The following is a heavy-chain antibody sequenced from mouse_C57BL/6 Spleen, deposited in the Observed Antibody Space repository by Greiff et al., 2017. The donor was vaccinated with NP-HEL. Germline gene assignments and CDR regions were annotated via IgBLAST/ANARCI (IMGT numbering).Heavy chain of an antibody. CDR1: GYTFTSYG. Sequence: QFQLQQSGAELARPGASVKLSCKASGYTFTSYGISWVKQRTGQGLEWIGEIYPRSGNTYYNEKFKGKATLTADKSSSTAYMELRSLTSEDSAVYFCARNWDEAYWGQGTLVTVSA. D-gene: IGHD4-1*01. CDR2: IYPRSGNT. V-gene: IGHV1-81*01. J-gene: IGHJ3*01. CDR3: ARNWDEAY.